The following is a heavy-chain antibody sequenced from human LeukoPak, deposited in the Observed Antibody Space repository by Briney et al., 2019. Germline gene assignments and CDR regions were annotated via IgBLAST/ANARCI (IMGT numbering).Heavy chain of an antibody. CDR3: ARDFREYSSGWYEYYFDY. Sequence: PGGSLRLSCAASGFTFSSYEMNWVRHPPGKGLEWVSYISSSGSTIYYADSVKGRFTISRDNAKNSLYLQMNSLRAEDTAVYYCARDFREYSSGWYEYYFDYWGQGTLVTVSS. CDR1: GFTFSSYE. CDR2: ISSSGSTI. J-gene: IGHJ4*02. D-gene: IGHD6-19*01. V-gene: IGHV3-48*03.